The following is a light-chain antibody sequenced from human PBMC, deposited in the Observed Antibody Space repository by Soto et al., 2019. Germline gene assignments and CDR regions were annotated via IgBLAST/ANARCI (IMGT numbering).Light chain of an antibody. Sequence: EIVLTQSPGTLSLSPGERATLSCRATQSVSSDYLAWYQQKPGQAPRLLIYGASSRATGCPERFIGSAAGTGFTLANSRLEPEDFGVYYCRQCGRSQPVNFGGGNKVAIK. CDR3: RQCGRSQPVN. J-gene: IGKJ4*01. CDR1: QSVSSDY. CDR2: GAS. V-gene: IGKV3-20*01.